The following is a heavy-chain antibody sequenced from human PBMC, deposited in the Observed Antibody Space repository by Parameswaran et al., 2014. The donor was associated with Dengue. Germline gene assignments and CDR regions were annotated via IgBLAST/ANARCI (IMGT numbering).Heavy chain of an antibody. V-gene: IGHV1-2*02. Sequence: WVRQAPGQGLEWMGSMGWSNPNSGGTNYAQKFQGRVTMTRDTSINTAYMELSRLRSVDTAVYYCARGDYYHYYGMDVWGQGTTVTVSS. CDR3: ARGDYYHYYGMDV. CDR2: SNPNSGGT. D-gene: IGHD2-21*02. J-gene: IGHJ6*02.